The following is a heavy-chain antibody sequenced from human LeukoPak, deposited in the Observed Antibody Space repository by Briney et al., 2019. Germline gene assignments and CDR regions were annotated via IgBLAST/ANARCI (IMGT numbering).Heavy chain of an antibody. Sequence: GGSLRLSCAASGFTFSSYAMTWVRQAPGKGLVWVSSINAGGCDTLHSDSVKGRFTISRDNSMNTLYLQMNSLRTDNTAAYYWRRPTNNWLVRGNGVDVWGEGTTVTVSS. CDR3: RRPTNNWLVRGNGVDV. CDR2: INAGGCDT. CDR1: GFTFSSYA. D-gene: IGHD6-19*01. V-gene: IGHV3-23*01. J-gene: IGHJ6*01.